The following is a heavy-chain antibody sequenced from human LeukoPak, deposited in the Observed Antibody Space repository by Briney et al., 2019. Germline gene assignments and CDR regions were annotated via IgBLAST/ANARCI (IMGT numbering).Heavy chain of an antibody. CDR2: INPSGGST. J-gene: IGHJ5*02. D-gene: IGHD3-22*01. CDR1: GYTFTSYY. Sequence: ASVEVSCKASGYTFTSYYMHWVRQAPGQGLEWMGIINPSGGSTSYAQKFQGRVTMTEDTSTDTAYMELSSLRSEDTAVYYCATIVVVHRWGQGTLVTVSS. CDR3: ATIVVVHR. V-gene: IGHV1-46*01.